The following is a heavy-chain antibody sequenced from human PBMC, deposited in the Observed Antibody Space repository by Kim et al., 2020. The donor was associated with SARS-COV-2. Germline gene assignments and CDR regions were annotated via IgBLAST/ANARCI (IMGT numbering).Heavy chain of an antibody. CDR3: ARWGGTYYYDSSRKGFDY. CDR2: ISAYNGNT. Sequence: ASVKVSCKASGYTFTSYGISWVRQAPGQGLEWMGWISAYNGNTNYAQKLQGRVTMTTDTSTSTAYMELRSLRSDDTAVYYCARWGGTYYYDSSRKGFDYWGQGTLVTVSS. CDR1: GYTFTSYG. V-gene: IGHV1-18*04. D-gene: IGHD3-22*01. J-gene: IGHJ4*02.